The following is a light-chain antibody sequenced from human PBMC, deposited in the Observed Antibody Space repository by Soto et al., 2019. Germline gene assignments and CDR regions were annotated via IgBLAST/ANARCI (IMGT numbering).Light chain of an antibody. CDR1: SNDVGGYNY. CDR2: EVT. CDR3: ISYTSSNTHYVI. V-gene: IGLV2-14*01. Sequence: QSALTQPASVSGSPGQSITISCTGTSNDVGGYNYVSCYQQHPGRAPKLIIYEVTNRPSGVSNRFSASKSGNTASLTISGLQAEDEADYYCISYTSSNTHYVIIGGGTKLTVL. J-gene: IGLJ2*01.